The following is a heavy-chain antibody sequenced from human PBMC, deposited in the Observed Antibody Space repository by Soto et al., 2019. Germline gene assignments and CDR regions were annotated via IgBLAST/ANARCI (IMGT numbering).Heavy chain of an antibody. J-gene: IGHJ3*02. CDR3: ARDRSGSGWFNAFDI. Sequence: PSQTLSLTFAISGDSVFSSTSAWNWIRQSPSRGLEWLGRTYYRSKWYNDYAVSVKSRITINPDTSKHQFSLQLNSVTPEDTAVYYCARDRSGSGWFNAFDIWGQGTMVTVSS. V-gene: IGHV6-1*01. CDR1: GDSVFSSTSA. CDR2: TYYRSKWYN. D-gene: IGHD6-19*01.